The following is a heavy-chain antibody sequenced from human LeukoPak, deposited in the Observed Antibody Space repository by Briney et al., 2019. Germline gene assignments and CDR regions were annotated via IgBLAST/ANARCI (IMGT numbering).Heavy chain of an antibody. CDR2: INHSGST. CDR1: GGSFSGYY. J-gene: IGHJ5*02. V-gene: IGHV4-34*01. CDR3: ARGAITIFGVVIIRGNWFDP. Sequence: SETLSLTCAVYGGSFSGYYWSWIRQPPGKGLEWIGEINHSGSTNYNPSLKSRVTISVDTSKNQFSLKLSSVTAADTAVYYRARGAITIFGVVIIRGNWFDPWGQGTLVTVSS. D-gene: IGHD3-3*01.